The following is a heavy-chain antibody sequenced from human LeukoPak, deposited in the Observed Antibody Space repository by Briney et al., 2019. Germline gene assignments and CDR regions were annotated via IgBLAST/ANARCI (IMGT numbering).Heavy chain of an antibody. Sequence: GGSLRLSCAASGFTFSSYCMHWVRQAPGKGLVWVSLINSDGSSTAYADSVKGRLTISRDNSKSTLYLQMNSLRAEDTALYFCARGAYCGGDCYTYFDYWGQGDLVTVSS. J-gene: IGHJ4*02. CDR3: ARGAYCGGDCYTYFDY. D-gene: IGHD2-21*02. CDR2: INSDGSST. CDR1: GFTFSSYC. V-gene: IGHV3-74*01.